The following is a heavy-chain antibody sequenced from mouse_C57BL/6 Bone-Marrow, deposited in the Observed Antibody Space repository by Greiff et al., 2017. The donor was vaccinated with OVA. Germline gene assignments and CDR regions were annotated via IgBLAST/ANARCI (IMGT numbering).Heavy chain of an antibody. D-gene: IGHD2-1*01. CDR3: ARWLYYDYFDY. V-gene: IGHV1-82*01. CDR2: IYPGDGGT. Sequence: VQLQQSGPELVKPGASVKISCKASGYAFSSSWMNWVKQRPGKGLEWIGRIYPGDGGTNYNGKFKGKATLTADKSSSTAYMQLSSLTSEDSAVYFCARWLYYDYFDYWGQGTTLTVSS. CDR1: GYAFSSSW. J-gene: IGHJ2*01.